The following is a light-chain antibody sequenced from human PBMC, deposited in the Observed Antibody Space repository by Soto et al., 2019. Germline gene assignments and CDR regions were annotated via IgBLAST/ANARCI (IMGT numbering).Light chain of an antibody. J-gene: IGKJ2*01. V-gene: IGKV3-20*01. CDR1: QTVSSTY. CDR3: HQYGSTPYT. CDR2: DAS. Sequence: EIVLTQSPGTLSLSPGARATLSCRASQTVSSTYLAWYQQKPGQAPRLLIYDASSRATGIPDRFSGSGSGTDFTLTISRLEPEDFAVYYCHQYGSTPYTFGQGTKLDIK.